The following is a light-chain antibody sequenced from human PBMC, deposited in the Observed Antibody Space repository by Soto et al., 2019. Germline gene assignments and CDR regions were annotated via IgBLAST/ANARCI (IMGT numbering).Light chain of an antibody. CDR3: QQTFKTPLT. V-gene: IGKV1-39*01. CDR1: QSISGY. CDR2: GAF. J-gene: IGKJ4*01. Sequence: IQMTQSPSALSASVGDRVTITSRSSQSISGYLTWFQQKPGKAPKLLIHGAFRLRSGVPSRFSGSGSGTDFTLTISSLQPEDFATYYCQQTFKTPLTFGGGTKVDIK.